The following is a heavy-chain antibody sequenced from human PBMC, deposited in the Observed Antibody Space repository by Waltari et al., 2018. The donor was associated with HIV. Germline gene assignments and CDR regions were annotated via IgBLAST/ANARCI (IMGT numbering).Heavy chain of an antibody. CDR2: ISYDGTNK. CDR1: RYIVSGYA. Sequence: QVQLVESGGGVVRPGRSLRLSCAASRYIVSGYALHWVRQPPGKGLEWVAVISYDGTNKYYAESVRGRFTISRDNSENTLYLEMNSLKPDDTAVYYCARDGPAPKNIYHYYGMDVWGQGTTVTVSS. V-gene: IGHV3-30-3*01. J-gene: IGHJ6*02. CDR3: ARDGPAPKNIYHYYGMDV. D-gene: IGHD2-2*01.